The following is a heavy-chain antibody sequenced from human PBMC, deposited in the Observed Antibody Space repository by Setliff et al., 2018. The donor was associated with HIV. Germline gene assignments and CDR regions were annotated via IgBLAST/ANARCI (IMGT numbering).Heavy chain of an antibody. CDR2: ISSSGSSI. J-gene: IGHJ4*02. CDR3: ARGRVPFDY. D-gene: IGHD2-2*01. Sequence: GSLRLSCAASGFSFNNYNMNWVRQAPGKGLEWISYISSSGSSIYYGDSVKGRFAISRDNAKNSLYLQMNSLRAEDTAVYYCARGRVPFDYWGQGTLVTVSS. V-gene: IGHV3-48*04. CDR1: GFSFNNYN.